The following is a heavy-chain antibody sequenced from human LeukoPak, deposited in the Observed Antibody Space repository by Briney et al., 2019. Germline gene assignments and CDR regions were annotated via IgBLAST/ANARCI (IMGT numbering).Heavy chain of an antibody. D-gene: IGHD6-19*01. J-gene: IGHJ4*02. CDR2: IKEDGSET. CDR1: GFSFR. V-gene: IGHV3-7*05. Sequence: PGGSLRLSCAACGFSFRMNWVRQAQGKGLEWVANIKEDGSETHYVDSVKGRFTISRDNAKNSLYQQENSLRAEDTAVYYCGRDNAAGGWIYWGQGTVVTVSS. CDR3: GRDNAAGGWIY.